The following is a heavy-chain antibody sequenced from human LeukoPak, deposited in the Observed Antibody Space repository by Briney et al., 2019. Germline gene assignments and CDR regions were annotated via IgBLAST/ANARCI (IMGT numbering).Heavy chain of an antibody. CDR2: IYYSGST. J-gene: IGHJ5*02. D-gene: IGHD5-24*01. V-gene: IGHV4-39*07. CDR3: ARDPGENYPYNWFDP. Sequence: PSETLSLTCTVSGGSISSSSYYWGWIRQPPGKGLEWIGSIYYSGSTYYNPSLKSRVTISVDTSKNQFSLSLTSVTAADTAVYYCARDPGENYPYNWFDPWGQGTLVTVSS. CDR1: GGSISSSSYY.